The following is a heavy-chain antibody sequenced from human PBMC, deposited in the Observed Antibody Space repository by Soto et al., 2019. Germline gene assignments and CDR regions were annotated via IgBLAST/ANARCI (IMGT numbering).Heavy chain of an antibody. V-gene: IGHV4-30-2*01. J-gene: IGHJ4*02. CDR2: IYHSGST. Sequence: QLQLQESGSGLVKPSETLSLTCSVSGGSISSGGYSWSWIRQPPGKGLEWIGYIYHSGSTHYNPSLKSRVTISVDRSKNQFSLKLTSVTAADTAVYYCAINRVGISWYADYWGRGTRVTVSS. CDR3: AINRVGISWYADY. CDR1: GGSISSGGYS. D-gene: IGHD6-13*01.